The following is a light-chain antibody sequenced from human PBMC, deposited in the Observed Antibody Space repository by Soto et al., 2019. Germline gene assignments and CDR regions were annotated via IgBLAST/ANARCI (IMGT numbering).Light chain of an antibody. Sequence: DVPLTQSPSTLSAYVGDRVTITCRANQSVTSWLAWYQQKPGTAPKLLIYDASYLEAGVPPRFSGSGSGTEFTLTCTSLHPDDCATYYCQRYNSYWNTFGQGTKVEIK. V-gene: IGKV1-5*01. CDR2: DAS. CDR3: QRYNSYWNT. CDR1: QSVTSW. J-gene: IGKJ2*01.